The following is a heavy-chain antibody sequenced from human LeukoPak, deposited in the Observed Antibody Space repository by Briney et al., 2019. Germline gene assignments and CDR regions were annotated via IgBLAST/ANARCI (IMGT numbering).Heavy chain of an antibody. V-gene: IGHV4-59*01. CDR2: VDHTGST. D-gene: IGHD1/OR15-1a*01. J-gene: IGHJ6*03. CDR1: DDSITMYY. Sequence: SETLSLTCSVSDDSITMYYWTWIRQPPGKGLEWIGYVDHTGSTNFNPSLNGRVSISRDTTKNLFSLRLRSVTAADTAVYFCARGRVSSSTWNSTYYYYFYMDVWGKGTTVTVSS. CDR3: ARGRVSSSTWNSTYYYYFYMDV.